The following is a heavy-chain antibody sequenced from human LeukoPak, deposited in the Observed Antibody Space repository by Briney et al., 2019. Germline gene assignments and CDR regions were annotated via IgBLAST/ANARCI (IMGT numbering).Heavy chain of an antibody. Sequence: GGSLRLSCAASGFTFSIYWMHWVRQAPGKGLEWVSHIGSSGSVIYYADSVKGRFTISRDNAKNSLSLQMNSLRVEDTALYYCVRDYGGSTSDGLDVWGQGTMVTVSS. CDR3: VRDYGGSTSDGLDV. J-gene: IGHJ3*01. D-gene: IGHD3-16*01. CDR1: GFTFSIYW. CDR2: IGSSGSVI. V-gene: IGHV3-48*04.